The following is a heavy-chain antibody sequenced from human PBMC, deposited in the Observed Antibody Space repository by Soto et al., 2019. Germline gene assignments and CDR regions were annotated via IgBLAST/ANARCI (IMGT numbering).Heavy chain of an antibody. D-gene: IGHD6-13*01. CDR2: IYPGDSDT. V-gene: IGHV5-51*01. CDR3: ARHRPGSAAADHYYYYGMDV. Sequence: GESLKISCKGSGYSFTSYWIGWVRQMPGKGLEWMGIIYPGDSDTRYSPSFQGQVTISADKSISTAYLQWSSLKASDTAMYYCARHRPGSAAADHYYYYGMDVWGQGTTVTVSS. CDR1: GYSFTSYW. J-gene: IGHJ6*02.